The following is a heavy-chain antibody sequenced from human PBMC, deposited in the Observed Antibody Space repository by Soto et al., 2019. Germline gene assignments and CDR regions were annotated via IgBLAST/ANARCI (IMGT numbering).Heavy chain of an antibody. D-gene: IGHD3-9*01. J-gene: IGHJ5*02. CDR3: ARDYHDILTGYPYNSIDP. CDR2: ISAYNGNR. Sequence: GASVKVSCKASGYTFTNYGISWVRQAPGQGLEWMGWISAYNGNRKFAQSLLGRVTMTADTSTSTAYMELRSLRSDDTAVYYCARDYHDILTGYPYNSIDPWGPGTLVTVS. V-gene: IGHV1-18*01. CDR1: GYTFTNYG.